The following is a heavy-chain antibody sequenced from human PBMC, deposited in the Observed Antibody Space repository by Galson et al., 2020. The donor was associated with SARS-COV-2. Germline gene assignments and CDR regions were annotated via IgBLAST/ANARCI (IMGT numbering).Heavy chain of an antibody. CDR1: GFSLSTSGMC. V-gene: IGHV2-70*20. D-gene: IGHD3-9*01. Sequence: SGPTLVKPTQTLTLTCTFSGFSLSTSGMCVSWVRQPPGKALEWLALIDWDDDKYYSTSLKTRLTISKDTSKNQVVLTMTNMDPVDTATYYCARTYYDILTGYYSAFDYWGQGTLVTVSS. J-gene: IGHJ4*02. CDR2: IDWDDDK. CDR3: ARTYYDILTGYYSAFDY.